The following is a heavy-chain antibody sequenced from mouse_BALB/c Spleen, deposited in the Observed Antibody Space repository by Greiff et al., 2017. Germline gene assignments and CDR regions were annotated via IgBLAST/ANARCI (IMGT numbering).Heavy chain of an antibody. J-gene: IGHJ3*01. Sequence: VQLQESGPQLVRPGASVKISCKASGYSFTSYWMHWVKQRPGQGLEWIGYINPSTGYTEYNQKFKDKATLTADKSSSTAYMQLSSLTSEDSAVYYCAPAYYGNYWFAYWGQGTLVTVSA. CDR3: APAYYGNYWFAY. D-gene: IGHD2-10*01. CDR2: INPSTGYT. CDR1: GYSFTSYW. V-gene: IGHV1-4*01.